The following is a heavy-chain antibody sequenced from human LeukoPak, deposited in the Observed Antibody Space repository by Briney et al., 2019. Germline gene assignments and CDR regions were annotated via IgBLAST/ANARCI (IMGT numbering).Heavy chain of an antibody. V-gene: IGHV3-23*01. CDR1: GFTFSSYA. Sequence: PAGSLTLSCAASGFTFSSYAMSWVRQAPGKGRHWVSGLSGGGGSTYYADSVKGRFTISRDNSKNTLYLQMNSLRAEDTAVYYCARTGYCSSTSCSAGFDPWGQGTLVTVSS. D-gene: IGHD2-2*01. J-gene: IGHJ5*02. CDR3: ARTGYCSSTSCSAGFDP. CDR2: LSGGGGST.